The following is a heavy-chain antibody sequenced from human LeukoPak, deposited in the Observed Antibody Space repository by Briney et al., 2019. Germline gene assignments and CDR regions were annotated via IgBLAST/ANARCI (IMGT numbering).Heavy chain of an antibody. Sequence: SQTLSLTCAVSGGSISSGGYSWSWIRQPPGKGLEWIGYIYHSGSTYYNPSLKSRVTISVDRSKNQFSLKLSSVTAADTAVYYCARLIRATNGMDVWGQGTTVAVSS. D-gene: IGHD1-26*01. CDR1: GGSISSGGYS. CDR3: ARLIRATNGMDV. V-gene: IGHV4-30-2*01. CDR2: IYHSGST. J-gene: IGHJ6*02.